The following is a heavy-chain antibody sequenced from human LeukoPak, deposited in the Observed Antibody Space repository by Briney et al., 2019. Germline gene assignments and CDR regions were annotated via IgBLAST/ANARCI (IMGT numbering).Heavy chain of an antibody. J-gene: IGHJ4*02. CDR1: GGSISSYY. D-gene: IGHD6-13*01. Sequence: SETLSLTCTVSGGSISSYYWSWIRQPPGKGLEWIGYIYYSGSTNYNPSLKSRVTISVDTSKNQFSLKLSSVTAADTAVYYCVKGVSAKENYFDYWGQGTLVTVSS. V-gene: IGHV4-59*01. CDR2: IYYSGST. CDR3: VKGVSAKENYFDY.